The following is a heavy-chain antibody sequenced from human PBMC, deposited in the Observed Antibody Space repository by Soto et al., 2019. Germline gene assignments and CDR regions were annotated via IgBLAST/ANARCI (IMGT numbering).Heavy chain of an antibody. CDR2: INPSSGNT. D-gene: IGHD3-10*01. CDR3: AREDTMGTAY. J-gene: IGHJ4*02. CDR1: GYTFTSYD. Sequence: QVHLVQSGAAVKKPGASVKVSCKASGYTFTSYDISWIRQATGQGLEWMGWINPSSGNTDYAQKFRGRVSMTRDTSISTAYMELSGLTYEDPAVYYCAREDTMGTAYWGQGSLVSVSS. V-gene: IGHV1-8*01.